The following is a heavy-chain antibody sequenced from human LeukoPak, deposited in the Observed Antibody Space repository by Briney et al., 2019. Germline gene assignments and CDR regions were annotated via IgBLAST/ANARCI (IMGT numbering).Heavy chain of an antibody. CDR1: GYTFSICY. V-gene: IGHV1-46*01. Sequence: ASVTVSFKASGYTFSICYMHWVRQAPGQGPERMGIINPSGDRTTYAQKFQGRVNMTTDTSTSTFYMDLSSLRSDDTAVYYCARPARTNWFYCYGMDVWGQGTTVTVSS. CDR3: ARPARTNWFYCYGMDV. J-gene: IGHJ6*02. CDR2: INPSGDRT. D-gene: IGHD1-1*01.